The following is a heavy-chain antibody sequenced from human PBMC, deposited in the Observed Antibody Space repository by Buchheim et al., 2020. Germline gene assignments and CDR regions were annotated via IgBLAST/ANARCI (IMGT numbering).Heavy chain of an antibody. D-gene: IGHD6-6*01. J-gene: IGHJ6*02. CDR2: IIPILGIA. CDR1: GGTFSSYT. Sequence: QVQPVQSGAEVKKPGSSVKVSCKASGGTFSSYTISWVRQAPGQGLEWMGRIIPILGIANYAQKFQGRVTITADKSTSTAYMELSSLRSEDTAVYYCARYKSSSPLSYYYYGMDVWGQGTT. CDR3: ARYKSSSPLSYYYYGMDV. V-gene: IGHV1-69*02.